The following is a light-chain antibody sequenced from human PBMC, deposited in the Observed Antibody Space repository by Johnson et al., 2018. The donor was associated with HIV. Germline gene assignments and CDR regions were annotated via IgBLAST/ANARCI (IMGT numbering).Light chain of an antibody. Sequence: QAVLTQPPSVSAAPGQKVTISCSASSSNIGNNYVSWYQQLPGTAPKLLIYDNNKRPSGIPDRFSGSKSGTSATLGITGLQTGDEADYYCGTWDSSLSAYFVFGTGTKVTVL. CDR1: SSNIGNNY. CDR2: DNN. CDR3: GTWDSSLSAYFV. J-gene: IGLJ1*01. V-gene: IGLV1-51*01.